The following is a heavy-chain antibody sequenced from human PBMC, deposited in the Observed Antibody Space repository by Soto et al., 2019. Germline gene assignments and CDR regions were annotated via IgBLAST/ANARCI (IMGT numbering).Heavy chain of an antibody. CDR3: ARATGSNHPFDS. CDR2: ISTDGSST. V-gene: IGHV3-74*01. CDR1: GFTFSTYW. Sequence: EVQLVESGGGLVQPGGSLRLSCAATGFTFSTYWMHWVRQGPGKGLVWVSRISTDGSSTTYADSVKGRFTISRDNAKNTLYLQMHSLRAEDTAVYYCARATGSNHPFDSWGQGSLVTVSS. D-gene: IGHD2-2*01. J-gene: IGHJ4*02.